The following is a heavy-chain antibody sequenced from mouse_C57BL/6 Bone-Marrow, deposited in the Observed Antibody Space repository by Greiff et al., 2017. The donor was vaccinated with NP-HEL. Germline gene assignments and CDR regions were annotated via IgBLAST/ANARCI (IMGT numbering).Heavy chain of an antibody. CDR3: ASQTAQATYFDY. D-gene: IGHD3-2*02. Sequence: VQLQESGAELARPGASVKMSCKASGYTFTSYTMHWVKQRPGQGLEWIGYINPSSGYTKYNQKFKDKATLTADKSSSTAYMQLSSLTSEDSAVYYCASQTAQATYFDYWGQGTTLTVSS. V-gene: IGHV1-4*01. J-gene: IGHJ2*01. CDR1: GYTFTSYT. CDR2: INPSSGYT.